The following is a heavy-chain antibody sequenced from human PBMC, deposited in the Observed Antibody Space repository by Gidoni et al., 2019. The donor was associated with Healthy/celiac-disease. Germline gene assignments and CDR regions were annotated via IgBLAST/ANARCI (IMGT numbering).Heavy chain of an antibody. V-gene: IGHV4-34*01. Sequence: QVQLQQWGAGLLKPSETLSLTCAVYGGSLSGYYRSWIRQPPGKGLEWIGEINHSGSTNYNPSLKSRVTISVDTSKNQFSLKLSSVTAADTAVYYCARGLLGTTPTGGAFDIWGQGTMVTVSS. D-gene: IGHD4-17*01. J-gene: IGHJ3*02. CDR3: ARGLLGTTPTGGAFDI. CDR2: INHSGST. CDR1: GGSLSGYY.